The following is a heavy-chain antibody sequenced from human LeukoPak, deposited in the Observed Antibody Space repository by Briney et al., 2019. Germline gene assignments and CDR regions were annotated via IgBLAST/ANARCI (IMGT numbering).Heavy chain of an antibody. CDR3: ARVASIFGVVFDY. Sequence: SETLSLTCTVSGGSISISSYYWGWIRQPPGKGLEWIGSIYYSGSTYYHPSLKSRVTISVDTSKNQFSLKLSSVTAADTAVYYCARVASIFGVVFDYWGQGTLVSVSS. CDR1: GGSISISSYY. D-gene: IGHD3-3*01. J-gene: IGHJ4*02. CDR2: IYYSGST. V-gene: IGHV4-39*07.